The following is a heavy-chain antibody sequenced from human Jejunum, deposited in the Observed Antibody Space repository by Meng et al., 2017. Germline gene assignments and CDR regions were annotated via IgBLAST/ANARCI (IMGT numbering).Heavy chain of an antibody. CDR2: INPNSGGT. CDR3: AREIEAAGHAGLDY. D-gene: IGHD6-13*01. CDR1: GYTFTNYY. J-gene: IGHJ4*02. Sequence: QGHLVQSGAEVKKPGASVKVSCKASGYTFTNYYIHWVRQAPGQGLDWMGRINPNSGGTNYAQKFQGRVTMTRDTSISTVYMELSSLRSDDTAVYYCAREIEAAGHAGLDYWGQGTLVTVSS. V-gene: IGHV1-2*06.